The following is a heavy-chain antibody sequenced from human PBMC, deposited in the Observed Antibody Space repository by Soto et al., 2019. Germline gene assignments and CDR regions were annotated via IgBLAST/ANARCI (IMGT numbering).Heavy chain of an antibody. V-gene: IGHV3-30-3*01. J-gene: IGHJ4*02. D-gene: IGHD6-13*01. CDR3: ARGREAAAGPDIFDY. CDR1: GFTFSSYA. CDR2: ISYDGSNK. Sequence: SLILSCAASGFTFSSYAMHWVRQAPGKGLEWVAVISYDGSNKYYADSVKGRFTISRDNSKNTLYLQMNSLRAEDTAVYYCARGREAAAGPDIFDYWGQGALVTVSS.